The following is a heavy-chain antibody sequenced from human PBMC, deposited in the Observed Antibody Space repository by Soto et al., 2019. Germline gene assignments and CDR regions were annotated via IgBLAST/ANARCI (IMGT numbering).Heavy chain of an antibody. CDR3: ARLSDCSSTSCYEPLFDY. D-gene: IGHD2-2*01. V-gene: IGHV4-39*01. Sequence: QLQLQESGPGLVKPSETLSLTCTVSGGSISSSSYYWGWIRQPPGKGLEWIGSIYYSGSTYYNPSRKSRVTIPVDTSKNQFSLKLSSVTAADTAVYYCARLSDCSSTSCYEPLFDYWGQGTLVTVSS. CDR2: IYYSGST. CDR1: GGSISSSSYY. J-gene: IGHJ4*02.